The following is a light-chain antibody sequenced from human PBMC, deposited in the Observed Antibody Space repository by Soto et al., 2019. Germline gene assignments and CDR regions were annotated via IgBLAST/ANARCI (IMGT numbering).Light chain of an antibody. J-gene: IGKJ1*01. CDR3: QQYNNWPQT. CDR1: QSVTSSY. V-gene: IGKV3D-15*01. Sequence: EIVLTQSPGTLSLSPGERATLSCRASQSVTSSYLAWYQQKPGQAPRLLIYGASSRATGIPARFSGSGSGTEFTLTISGLQSEDFAVYYCQQYNNWPQTFGQGTKGESK. CDR2: GAS.